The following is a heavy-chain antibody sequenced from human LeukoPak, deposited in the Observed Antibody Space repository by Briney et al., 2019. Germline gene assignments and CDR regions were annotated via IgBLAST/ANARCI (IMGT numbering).Heavy chain of an antibody. CDR2: ISSSSSYI. J-gene: IGHJ4*02. CDR1: GFTFTTCA. V-gene: IGHV3-21*01. Sequence: PGGSLRLSCAASGFTFTTCAMNWVRQAPGKGLEWVSSISSSSSYIYYADSVKGRFTISRDNAKNSLYLQMNSLRAEDTAVYYCARETPSIAAAGYWGQGTLVTVSS. D-gene: IGHD6-13*01. CDR3: ARETPSIAAAGY.